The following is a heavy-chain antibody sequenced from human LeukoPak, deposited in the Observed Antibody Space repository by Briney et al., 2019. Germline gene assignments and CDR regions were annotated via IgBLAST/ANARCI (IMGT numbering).Heavy chain of an antibody. J-gene: IGHJ4*02. Sequence: SETLSLTCTVSGGSISSCSYYWGWIRQPPGKGLEWIGNIYYSGSTYYNPSLKSRVTISEDTSKNQFSLKLSSVTAADTAVYYCARRSSSWYSKIDSWGQGTLVTVSS. D-gene: IGHD6-13*01. V-gene: IGHV4-39*01. CDR3: ARRSSSWYSKIDS. CDR1: GGSISSCSYY. CDR2: IYYSGST.